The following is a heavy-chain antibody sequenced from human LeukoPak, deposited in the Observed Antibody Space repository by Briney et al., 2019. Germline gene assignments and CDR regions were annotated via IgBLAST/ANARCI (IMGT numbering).Heavy chain of an antibody. CDR1: GFTFSDYY. J-gene: IGHJ6*03. Sequence: GGSLRLSCAASGFTFSDYYMSWIRQAPGKGLEWVSYINSSGSTIYYADSVKGRFTISRDNAKNSLYLQMNSLRAEDTAVYYCARVPTGGSSVGRGYYYYYYMDVWGKGTTVTVSS. D-gene: IGHD6-6*01. CDR2: INSSGSTI. CDR3: ARVPTGGSSVGRGYYYYYYMDV. V-gene: IGHV3-11*01.